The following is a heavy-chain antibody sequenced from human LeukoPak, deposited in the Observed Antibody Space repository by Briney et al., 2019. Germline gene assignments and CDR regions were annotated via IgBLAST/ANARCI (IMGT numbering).Heavy chain of an antibody. J-gene: IGHJ4*02. Sequence: PGGSLRLSCAASGFTFSSYAMSWVRQAPGKGLEWVSAISGSGGGTYYADSVKGRFTISRDNSKNTLYLQMNSLRAEDTAVYYCAREGYSYGAYFDYWGQGTLVTVSS. CDR1: GFTFSSYA. D-gene: IGHD5-18*01. CDR2: ISGSGGGT. V-gene: IGHV3-23*01. CDR3: AREGYSYGAYFDY.